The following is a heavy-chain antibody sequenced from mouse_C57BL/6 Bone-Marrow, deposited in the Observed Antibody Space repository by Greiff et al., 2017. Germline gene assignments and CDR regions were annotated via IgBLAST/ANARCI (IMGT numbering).Heavy chain of an antibody. D-gene: IGHD1-1*01. CDR1: GYTFTSYW. CDR2: IHPNSGST. J-gene: IGHJ1*03. CDR3: ARVHYYGSSYWYFDV. Sequence: QVQLQQPGAELVKPGASVKLSCKASGYTFTSYWMHWVKQRPGQGLEWIGMIHPNSGSTNYNEKFKSKATLTVDKSSSTAYMQLSSLTSADSAVYYCARVHYYGSSYWYFDVWGTGTTVTVSS. V-gene: IGHV1-64*01.